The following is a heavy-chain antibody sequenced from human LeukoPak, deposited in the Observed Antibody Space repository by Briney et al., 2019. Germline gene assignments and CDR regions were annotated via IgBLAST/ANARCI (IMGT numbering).Heavy chain of an antibody. CDR3: AKDNDGWAFDY. D-gene: IGHD5-24*01. CDR2: IWRDGTKK. CDR1: GFTFSRHN. Sequence: SGGSLRLSCAASGFTFSRHNMHWVRQAPGKGLEWVAFIWRDGTKKYYADSLKGRFTISRDNPKNTLNLQMISLRAEDTAVYYCAKDNDGWAFDYWGQGTLVTVSS. V-gene: IGHV3-30*02. J-gene: IGHJ4*02.